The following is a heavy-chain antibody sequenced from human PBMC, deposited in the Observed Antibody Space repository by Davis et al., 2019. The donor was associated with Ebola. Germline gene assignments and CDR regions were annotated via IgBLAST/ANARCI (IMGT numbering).Heavy chain of an antibody. Sequence: SVKVSCKASGGTFSSYAISWVRQAPGQGLEWMGGIIPIFGTANYAQKFQGRVTITADESTSTAYMELSSLRSEDTAVYYCAKEEGKLGYYYMDVWGKGTTVTVSS. D-gene: IGHD3-16*01. V-gene: IGHV1-69*13. J-gene: IGHJ6*03. CDR3: AKEEGKLGYYYMDV. CDR1: GGTFSSYA. CDR2: IIPIFGTA.